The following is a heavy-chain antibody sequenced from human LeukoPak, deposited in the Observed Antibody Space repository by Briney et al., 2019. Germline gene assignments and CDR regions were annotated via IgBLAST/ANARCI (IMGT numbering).Heavy chain of an antibody. V-gene: IGHV1-46*01. CDR1: GYTFTSYY. J-gene: IGHJ5*02. D-gene: IGHD1-26*01. Sequence: ASVKVSCKASGYTFTSYYMHWVRQAPGQGLEWMGLINPTGGSTGYAQKFQGRVIMTRDMSTSTDYMELSSLRSEDMAIYYCARDNSVGDNAWWFDPWGQGTLVTVSS. CDR3: ARDNSVGDNAWWFDP. CDR2: INPTGGST.